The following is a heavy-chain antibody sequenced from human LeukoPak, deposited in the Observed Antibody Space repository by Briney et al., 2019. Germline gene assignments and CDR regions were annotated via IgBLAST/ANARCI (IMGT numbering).Heavy chain of an antibody. V-gene: IGHV3-74*03. CDR2: INNDGSGT. Sequence: GGSLRLSCVASGFTFSTYWMHWVRQAPGKGLVWVARINNDGSGTTYADSVKGRFTISRDNAKNSPFLQMNSLRAEDTAVYYCTKGRFCSTINCQSKHFDPWGLGALVTVSS. CDR1: GFTFSTYW. CDR3: TKGRFCSTINCQSKHFDP. D-gene: IGHD2-2*01. J-gene: IGHJ5*02.